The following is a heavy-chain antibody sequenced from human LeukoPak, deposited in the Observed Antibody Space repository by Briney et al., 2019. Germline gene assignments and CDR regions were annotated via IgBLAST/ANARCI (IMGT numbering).Heavy chain of an antibody. Sequence: SETLSLTCAVYGGSFSNYYWTWIRQTPGKGLEWIGEVSHTGDITNYNPSLKSRVTISVDSSKKQFSLKVTSVTAADTGVYYCAGVPDITARPCDSWGPGILVTV. CDR3: AGVPDITARPCDS. CDR2: VSHTGDIT. D-gene: IGHD1-1*01. V-gene: IGHV4-34*01. J-gene: IGHJ4*02. CDR1: GGSFSNYY.